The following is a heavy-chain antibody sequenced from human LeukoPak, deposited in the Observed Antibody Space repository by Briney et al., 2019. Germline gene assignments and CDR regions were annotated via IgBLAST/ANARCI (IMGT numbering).Heavy chain of an antibody. CDR2: IVTAGDT. CDR1: GFSFSDYE. J-gene: IGHJ4*02. CDR3: ARVAKERVGGVYYFDY. D-gene: IGHD1-1*01. V-gene: IGHV3-13*01. Sequence: GPCLSPARAAAGFSFSDYEIRCASLPTRNCLGWLPSIVTAGDTYSPGSGKGRFTIPRENAKNSLYLQMNSLRAGDTAVYYCARVAKERVGGVYYFDYWGQGTLVTVSS.